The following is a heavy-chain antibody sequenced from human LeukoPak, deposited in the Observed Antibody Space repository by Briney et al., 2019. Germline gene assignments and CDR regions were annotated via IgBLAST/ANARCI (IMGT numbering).Heavy chain of an antibody. V-gene: IGHV4-31*03. Sequence: IPSETLSLTCTVSGGSISSGGYYWSWIRQHPGKGLEWIGYICYSGSTYYNPSLKSRVTISVDTSKNQFSLKLSSVTAADTAVYYCARGGTLPDGDYDYWGQGTLVTVSS. CDR3: ARGGTLPDGDYDY. CDR1: GGSISSGGYY. CDR2: ICYSGST. D-gene: IGHD4-17*01. J-gene: IGHJ4*02.